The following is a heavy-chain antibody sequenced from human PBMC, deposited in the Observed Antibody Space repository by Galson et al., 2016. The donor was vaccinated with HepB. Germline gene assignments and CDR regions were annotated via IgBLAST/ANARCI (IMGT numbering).Heavy chain of an antibody. CDR2: ISYDGINK. D-gene: IGHD3-16*01. Sequence: SLRLSCAASGLTFSSFAMHWVRQATGKGLEWVAVISYDGINKYHVDSVKGRFTISRDNSKNTLYLEMNSLRTEDTAVYYCAKDQGVGGLSYYYGMDVWGQGTTVTVSS. V-gene: IGHV3-30*18. CDR3: AKDQGVGGLSYYYGMDV. CDR1: GLTFSSFA. J-gene: IGHJ6*02.